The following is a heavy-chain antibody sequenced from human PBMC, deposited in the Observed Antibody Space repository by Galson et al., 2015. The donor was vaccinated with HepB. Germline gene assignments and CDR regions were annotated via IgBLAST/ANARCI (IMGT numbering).Heavy chain of an antibody. CDR1: VFTFSTFG. J-gene: IGHJ4*02. Sequence: SLRLSCAASVFTFSTFGVSWVRQAPGKGLEWVSTINDDGSNTHYSDLVKGRSTISRDNSKNTLYLHMNNLRPDDTAIYYCAKDAGASSSGPFDLWGQGTLVTVSS. D-gene: IGHD5-18*01. V-gene: IGHV3-23*01. CDR2: INDDGSNT. CDR3: AKDAGASSSGPFDL.